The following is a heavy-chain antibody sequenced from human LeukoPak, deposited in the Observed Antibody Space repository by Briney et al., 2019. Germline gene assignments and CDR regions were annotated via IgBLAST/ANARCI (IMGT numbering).Heavy chain of an antibody. CDR2: ISSSSRYT. Sequence: GGSLRLSCAASGFPFSDYYMSWVRQAPGKGLNWVSYISSSSRYTNYADSVKGRFTISRDNAKNSLYLQMNSLRPEDTAVYYCARVGGRHSQSYYFAYWGQGTLVTVSS. V-gene: IGHV3-11*06. CDR1: GFPFSDYY. J-gene: IGHJ4*02. D-gene: IGHD1-1*01. CDR3: ARVGGRHSQSYYFAY.